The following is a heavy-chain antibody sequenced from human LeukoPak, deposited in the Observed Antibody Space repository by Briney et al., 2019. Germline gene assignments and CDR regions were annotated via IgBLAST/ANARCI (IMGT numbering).Heavy chain of an antibody. Sequence: SETLSLTCTVSGGSISSYYWSWIRQPPGKGLEWIGYIYYSGSTNYNPSLKSRVTISVDTSKNQFSLKLSSVTAADTAVYYCARRPGLRFLEWLLPRGAFDIWGQGTMVTVSS. D-gene: IGHD3-3*01. CDR2: IYYSGST. CDR3: ARRPGLRFLEWLLPRGAFDI. CDR1: GGSISSYY. V-gene: IGHV4-59*12. J-gene: IGHJ3*02.